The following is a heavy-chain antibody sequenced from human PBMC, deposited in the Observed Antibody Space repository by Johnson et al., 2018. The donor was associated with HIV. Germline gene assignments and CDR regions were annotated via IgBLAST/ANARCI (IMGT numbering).Heavy chain of an antibody. CDR1: KFIFGDHG. CDR3: VRRDSGSLSFDL. CDR2: LAWNGRRT. J-gene: IGHJ3*01. D-gene: IGHD1-26*01. V-gene: IGHV3-20*04. Sequence: VQLVESGGGVLRPGGSLRLSCEGFKFIFGDHGLSWVRQVPGKGLEWGSGLAWNGRRTAYADSLNGRCTISRDNDRNSLYLQVNNLRVEDTALYFCVRRDSGSLSFDLWGQGTMVIVSS.